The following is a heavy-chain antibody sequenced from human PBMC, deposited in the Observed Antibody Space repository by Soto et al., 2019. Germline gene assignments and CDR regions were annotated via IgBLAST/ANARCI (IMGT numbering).Heavy chain of an antibody. V-gene: IGHV3-30-3*01. CDR1: GFIFNRYA. Sequence: QVQLVESGGRVVQPGRSLRLSCAASGFIFNRYAIHWVRQTPGKGLEWVAVISKDGSVQYYADSVRGRFIISRDKSKDTVYLEMNSPRAEDTAVFYCARSRSGAVPDSFGYWGQGTLVTVSS. CDR2: ISKDGSVQ. J-gene: IGHJ4*02. CDR3: ARSRSGAVPDSFGY. D-gene: IGHD3-3*01.